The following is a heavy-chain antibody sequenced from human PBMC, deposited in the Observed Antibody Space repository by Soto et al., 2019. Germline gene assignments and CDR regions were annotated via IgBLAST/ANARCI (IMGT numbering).Heavy chain of an antibody. CDR2: ISYDGSNK. J-gene: IGHJ3*02. CDR3: ARIPSPNSSSSTVRAFDI. Sequence: QVQLVESGGGVVQPGRSLRLSCAASGFTFSSYAMHWVRQAPGKGLEWVAVISYDGSNKYYADSVKGRFTISRDNSKNTLYLQMNSLRAEDTDVYYCARIPSPNSSSSTVRAFDIWGQGTMVTVSS. CDR1: GFTFSSYA. D-gene: IGHD6-6*01. V-gene: IGHV3-30-3*01.